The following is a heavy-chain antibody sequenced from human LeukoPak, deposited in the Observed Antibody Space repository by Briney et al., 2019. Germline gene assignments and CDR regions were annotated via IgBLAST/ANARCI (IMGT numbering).Heavy chain of an antibody. CDR2: IYYSGST. D-gene: IGHD2-15*01. J-gene: IGHJ4*02. CDR3: ARPYCSGGSCHIDY. Sequence: SETLSLTCTVSGDSISSSSYYWGWIRQPPGKGLEWIGSIYYSGSTYYNPSLKSRVTISVDTSKNQFSLKLSSVTAADTAVYYCARPYCSGGSCHIDYWGQGTLVTVSS. CDR1: GDSISSSSYY. V-gene: IGHV4-39*01.